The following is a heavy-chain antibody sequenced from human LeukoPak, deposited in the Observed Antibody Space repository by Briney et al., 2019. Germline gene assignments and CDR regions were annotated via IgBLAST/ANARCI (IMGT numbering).Heavy chain of an antibody. Sequence: GGSLRLSCAASGFTFSSYAMHWVRQAPGKGLEWVAVISYDGSNKYYADSVKGRFTISRDNSKNTLYLQMNSLRAEDTAVYYCARDLGGIAAAGTIAVRHWFDPWGQGTLVTVSS. D-gene: IGHD6-13*01. CDR1: GFTFSSYA. J-gene: IGHJ5*02. CDR2: ISYDGSNK. CDR3: ARDLGGIAAAGTIAVRHWFDP. V-gene: IGHV3-30-3*01.